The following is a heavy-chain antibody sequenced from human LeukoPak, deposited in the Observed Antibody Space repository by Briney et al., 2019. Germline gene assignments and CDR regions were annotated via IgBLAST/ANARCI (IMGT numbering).Heavy chain of an antibody. CDR1: GYTSTSYD. CDR2: MNPNSGNT. J-gene: IGHJ6*02. V-gene: IGHV1-8*01. Sequence: ASVKVSCKASGYTSTSYDINWVRQATGQGLEWMGWMNPNSGNTGYAQKFQGRVTMTRNTSISTAYMELSSLRSEDTAVYYCARLGRMRTMVRGVINYYYGMDVWGQGTSVTVSS. D-gene: IGHD3-10*01. CDR3: ARLGRMRTMVRGVINYYYGMDV.